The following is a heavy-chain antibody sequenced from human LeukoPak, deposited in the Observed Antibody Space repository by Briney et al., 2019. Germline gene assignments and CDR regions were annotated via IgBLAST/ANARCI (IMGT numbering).Heavy chain of an antibody. CDR1: GFTFDDYG. CDR3: ARDLGQYYDTSDNWFDP. CDR2: INWNGGST. V-gene: IGHV3-20*04. D-gene: IGHD3-22*01. J-gene: IGHJ5*02. Sequence: GGSLRLSCAASGFTFDDYGMSWVRQAPGKGLEWVSGINWNGGSTGYADSVKGRFTISRDNAKNSLYLQMNSLRAEDTALYYCARDLGQYYDTSDNWFDPWGQGTLVTVSS.